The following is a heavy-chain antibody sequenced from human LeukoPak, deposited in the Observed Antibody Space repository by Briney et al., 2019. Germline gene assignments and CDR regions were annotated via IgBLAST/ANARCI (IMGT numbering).Heavy chain of an antibody. Sequence: PGGSLRLSCAASGFTFGNSWMTWVRQAPGKGLEWVASIKQDGSETYYVDSVKGRFTISRDNAKNSLYLQMNSLRAEDTAVYYCAKVSGGGLYYDGMDVWGQGTTVTVSS. V-gene: IGHV3-7*03. J-gene: IGHJ6*02. CDR1: GFTFGNSW. CDR3: AKVSGGGLYYDGMDV. D-gene: IGHD1-14*01. CDR2: IKQDGSET.